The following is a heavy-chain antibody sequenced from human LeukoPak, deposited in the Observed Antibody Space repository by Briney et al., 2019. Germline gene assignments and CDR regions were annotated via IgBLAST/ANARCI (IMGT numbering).Heavy chain of an antibody. CDR1: GYTLTELS. V-gene: IGHV1-24*01. J-gene: IGHJ4*02. CDR3: ATMDYYDSSGTLPLDY. D-gene: IGHD3-22*01. Sequence: ASVKVSCKVSGYTLTELSMHWVRRAPGKGLEWMGGFDPEDGETIYAQKFQGRATMTEDTSTDTAYMELSSLRSEDTAVYYCATMDYYDSSGTLPLDYWGQGTLVTVSS. CDR2: FDPEDGET.